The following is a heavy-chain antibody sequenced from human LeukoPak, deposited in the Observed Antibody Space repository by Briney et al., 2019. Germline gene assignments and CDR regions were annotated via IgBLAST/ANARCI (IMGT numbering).Heavy chain of an antibody. CDR2: INPNSGGT. CDR1: GYTFTCYY. J-gene: IGHJ4*02. D-gene: IGHD3-3*01. CDR3: ASRTIFGVVETADY. V-gene: IGHV1-2*02. Sequence: ASVKVSCKASGYTFTCYYMHWVRQAPGQGLEWMGWINPNSGGTNYAQKFQGRVTMTRDTSISTAYMELSRLRSDDTAVYYCASRTIFGVVETADYWGQGTLVTVSS.